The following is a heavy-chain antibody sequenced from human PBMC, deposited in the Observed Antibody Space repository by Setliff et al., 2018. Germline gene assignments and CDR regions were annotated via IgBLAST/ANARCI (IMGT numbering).Heavy chain of an antibody. J-gene: IGHJ4*02. Sequence: SVKVSCKASGGSFSSFSIHWVRQAPGQGLEWMGRIIPIFGTANYAQKFQGRVTITADKSTSTAYMELSSLRSEDTAVYYCARASSVAGLTTDYWGQGTLVTVS. V-gene: IGHV1-69*08. CDR1: GGSFSSFS. CDR3: ARASSVAGLTTDY. CDR2: IIPIFGTA. D-gene: IGHD6-19*01.